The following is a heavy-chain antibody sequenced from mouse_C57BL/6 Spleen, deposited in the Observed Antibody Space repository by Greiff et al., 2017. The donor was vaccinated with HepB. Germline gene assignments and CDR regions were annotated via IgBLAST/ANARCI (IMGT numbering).Heavy chain of an antibody. CDR1: GFTFSSYG. CDR2: ISSGGSYT. Sequence: EVNLVESGGDLVKPGGSLKLSCAASGFTFSSYGMSWVRQTPDKRLEWVATISSGGSYTYYPDSVKGRFTISRDNAKNTLYLQMSSLKSEDTAMYYCARQWLLPLFDYWGQGTTLTVSS. D-gene: IGHD2-3*01. V-gene: IGHV5-6*01. J-gene: IGHJ2*01. CDR3: ARQWLLPLFDY.